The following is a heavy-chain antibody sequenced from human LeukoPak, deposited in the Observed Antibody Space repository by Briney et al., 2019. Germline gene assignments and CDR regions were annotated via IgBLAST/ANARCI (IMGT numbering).Heavy chain of an antibody. J-gene: IGHJ4*02. V-gene: IGHV1-69*04. CDR3: TTAGPHESFDY. Sequence: GASVKVSCKASGGTFNSYGITWARQAPGQGLEWMGRIIPILNITNYAQKFQGRVTFTADKSTSTAYTELSSLRSEDTAVYYCTTAGPHESFDYWGQGTLVTVSS. CDR1: GGTFNSYG. CDR2: IIPILNIT.